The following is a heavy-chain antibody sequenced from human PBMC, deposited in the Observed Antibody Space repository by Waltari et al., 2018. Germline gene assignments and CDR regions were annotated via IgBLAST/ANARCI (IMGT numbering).Heavy chain of an antibody. CDR3: ARVPDNYGSGSYYAD. V-gene: IGHV3-7*01. CDR2: IKQDGSEK. D-gene: IGHD3-10*01. Sequence: EVQLVESGGGLVQPGGSLRLSCAASGFTFSSYWMSWVRQAPGKGLEWVANIKQDGSEKYYVGSVKGRFTISRDNAKNSLYLQMNSLRAEDTAVYYCARVPDNYGSGSYYADWGQGTLVTVSS. CDR1: GFTFSSYW. J-gene: IGHJ4*02.